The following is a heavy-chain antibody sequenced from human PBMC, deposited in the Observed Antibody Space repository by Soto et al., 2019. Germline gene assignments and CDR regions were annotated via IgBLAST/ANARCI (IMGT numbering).Heavy chain of an antibody. CDR1: GFTFSSYA. Sequence: QVQLVESGGGVVQPGRSLRLSCAASGFTFSSYAMHWVRQAPGKGLEWVAVISYDGSNKYYADSVKGRFTISRDNSKNTLYLQMNSLRAEDTAVYYGARDGGVRWLQFSFDYWGQGTLVTVSS. CDR3: ARDGGVRWLQFSFDY. CDR2: ISYDGSNK. J-gene: IGHJ4*02. D-gene: IGHD5-12*01. V-gene: IGHV3-30-3*01.